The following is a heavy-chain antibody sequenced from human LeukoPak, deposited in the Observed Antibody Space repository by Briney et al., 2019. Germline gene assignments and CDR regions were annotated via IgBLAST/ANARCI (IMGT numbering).Heavy chain of an antibody. D-gene: IGHD3-10*01. J-gene: IGHJ5*02. V-gene: IGHV5-10-1*01. CDR3: ARHVRYYYGSGSYYSP. CDR2: IDPSDSYT. Sequence: GESLKISCKGSGYSFTSYWIGWVRQMPGKGLEWMGRIDPSDSYTNYSPSFQGHVTISADKSISTAYLQWSSLKASDTAMYYCARHVRYYYGSGSYYSPWGQGTLVTVSS. CDR1: GYSFTSYW.